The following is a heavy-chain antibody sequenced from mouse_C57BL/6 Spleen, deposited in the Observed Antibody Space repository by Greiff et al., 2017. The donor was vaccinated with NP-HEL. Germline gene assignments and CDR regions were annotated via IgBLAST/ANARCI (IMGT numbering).Heavy chain of an antibody. CDR2: IYPGDGDT. CDR1: GYAFSSYW. CDR3: ARSSTTVEFAY. D-gene: IGHD1-1*01. V-gene: IGHV1-80*01. Sequence: QVQLQQSGAELVKPGASVKISCKASGYAFSSYWMNWVKQRPGKGLEWIGQIYPGDGDTNSPGMFKGKATLTADKSSSTAYMQLSSLTSEDSAVYFCARSSTTVEFAYWGQGTLVTVSA. J-gene: IGHJ3*01.